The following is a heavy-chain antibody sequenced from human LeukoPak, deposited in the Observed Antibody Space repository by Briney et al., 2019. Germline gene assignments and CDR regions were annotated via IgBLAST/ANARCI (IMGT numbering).Heavy chain of an antibody. CDR2: ISGSGGST. D-gene: IGHD4-23*01. CDR3: AKDRALHSTVVITYAEYFHH. V-gene: IGHV3-23*01. Sequence: QSGGSLRLSCAASGFTFSSYAMSWVRQAPGKGLEWVSTISGSGGSTSYADSVKGRFTISRDNSKNTLYLQMNSLRAEDTAVYYCAKDRALHSTVVITYAEYFHHWGQGTLVTVSS. J-gene: IGHJ1*01. CDR1: GFTFSSYA.